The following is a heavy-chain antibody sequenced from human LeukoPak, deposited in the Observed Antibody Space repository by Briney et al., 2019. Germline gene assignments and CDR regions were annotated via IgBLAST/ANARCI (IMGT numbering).Heavy chain of an antibody. D-gene: IGHD3-22*01. CDR2: ISGNGGDT. V-gene: IGHV3-64*02. Sequence: GGSLRLSCAASGFTFTAYAMYWVRQAPGKGLEYVAAISGNGGDTHYADSVKGRFTISRDNAKNTLFVQLDSLRPEDMAVYYCARDRAAGLDYDPSGLDYWGQGALVAVSS. CDR1: GFTFTAYA. J-gene: IGHJ4*02. CDR3: ARDRAAGLDYDPSGLDY.